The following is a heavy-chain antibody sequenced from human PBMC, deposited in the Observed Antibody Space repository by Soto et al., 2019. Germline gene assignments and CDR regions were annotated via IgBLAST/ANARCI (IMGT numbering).Heavy chain of an antibody. D-gene: IGHD3-9*01. CDR2: IYPGDSDT. J-gene: IGHJ6*02. CDR1: GYSFTSYW. CDR3: ARRQAGWLLSNYYYYGMDV. V-gene: IGHV5-51*01. Sequence: GESLKISCKGSGYSFTSYWIGWVRQMPGKGLEWMGIIYPGDSDTRYSPSFQGQVTISADKSISTAYLQWSSLKASDTAMYYCARRQAGWLLSNYYYYGMDVWGQGTKVTVSS.